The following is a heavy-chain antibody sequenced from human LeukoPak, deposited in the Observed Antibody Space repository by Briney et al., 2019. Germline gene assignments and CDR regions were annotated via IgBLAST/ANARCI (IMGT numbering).Heavy chain of an antibody. V-gene: IGHV3-30*09. CDR3: ARDGRRIPVATIGGTSVDY. D-gene: IGHD5-12*01. CDR1: GFTFSSYA. J-gene: IGHJ4*02. CDR2: ISYDGSNK. Sequence: PGGSLRLSCAASGFTFSSYAMHWVRQAPGKGLEWVAVISYDGSNKYYADSVKGRFAISRDNSKNTLYLQMSSLRSEDTAVYYCARDGRRIPVATIGGTSVDYWGQGTLVTVSS.